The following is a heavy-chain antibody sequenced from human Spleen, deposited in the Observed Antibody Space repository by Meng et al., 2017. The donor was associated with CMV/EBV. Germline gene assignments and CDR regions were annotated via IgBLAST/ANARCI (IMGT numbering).Heavy chain of an antibody. V-gene: IGHV3-21*01. J-gene: IGHJ4*02. CDR3: ARVSHYGSARNHYYFDY. D-gene: IGHD3-10*01. Sequence: GGSLRLSCAASGFSFSTYNMNWVRQAPGKGLEWVSFISSSSSYIYYADSVKGRFTISRDNAKSSLYLQINSLRAEDTAVYYCARVSHYGSARNHYYFDYWGQGTLVTVSS. CDR2: ISSSSSYI. CDR1: GFSFSTYN.